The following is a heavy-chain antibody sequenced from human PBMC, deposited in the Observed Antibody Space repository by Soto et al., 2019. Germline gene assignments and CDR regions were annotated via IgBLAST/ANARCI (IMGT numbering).Heavy chain of an antibody. J-gene: IGHJ4*02. D-gene: IGHD5-12*01. V-gene: IGHV3-48*02. Sequence: EVHLVESGGRLVQPGGSLRLSCAASGFTFSGYTMNWVRQAPGKGLDWVSFISSTSSTIYYADSVKGRFTISRDNAKKSLYLQMNSLTDEDTAVYYCARGNSGYDSRNFDDWGRGTLVTVSS. CDR1: GFTFSGYT. CDR3: ARGNSGYDSRNFDD. CDR2: ISSTSSTI.